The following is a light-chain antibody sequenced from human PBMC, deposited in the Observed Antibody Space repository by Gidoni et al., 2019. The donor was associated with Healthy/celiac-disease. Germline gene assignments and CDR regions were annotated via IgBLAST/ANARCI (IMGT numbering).Light chain of an antibody. CDR1: QSVSSY. Sequence: EIVLPQSPATLSLSPGERATLSCRASQSVSSYLAWYQQKPGQAPRLLIYDASNRATGIPARFSGSGSGTDFTLTISSLEPEDLAVYYCQQRSNLPPLTFGGGTKVEIK. V-gene: IGKV3-11*01. CDR2: DAS. J-gene: IGKJ4*01. CDR3: QQRSNLPPLT.